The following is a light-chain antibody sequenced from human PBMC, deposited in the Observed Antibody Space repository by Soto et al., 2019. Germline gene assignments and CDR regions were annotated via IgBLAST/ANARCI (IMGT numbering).Light chain of an antibody. Sequence: DIQMTQSPSTLSGSVGDRVTITCRASQTISSLLAWYQQKPGKAPKLLIYKASTLKSGVPSRFSGSGSGTEFTLTSSSLQPDDFATYYCQHYNSYSEAFGQGTKVEL. CDR3: QHYNSYSEA. J-gene: IGKJ1*01. V-gene: IGKV1-5*03. CDR2: KAS. CDR1: QTISSL.